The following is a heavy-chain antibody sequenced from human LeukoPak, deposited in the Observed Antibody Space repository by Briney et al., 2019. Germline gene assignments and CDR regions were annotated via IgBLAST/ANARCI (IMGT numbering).Heavy chain of an antibody. CDR1: GGSISSYY. Sequence: SETLSLTCTVSGGSISSYYWSWIRQPPGKGLEWIGYIYYSGSTNYNPSLKSRVTISVDTSKNQFSLKLSSVTAADTAVYYCARSPRGGWYYFDYWGQGTLVTVSS. CDR3: ARSPRGGWYYFDY. V-gene: IGHV4-59*08. D-gene: IGHD6-19*01. J-gene: IGHJ4*02. CDR2: IYYSGST.